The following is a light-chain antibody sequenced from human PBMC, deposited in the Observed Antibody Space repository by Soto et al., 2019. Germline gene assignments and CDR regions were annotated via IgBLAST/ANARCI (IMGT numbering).Light chain of an antibody. CDR1: QDVSDY. V-gene: IGKV1-33*01. Sequence: TQMTQSPSSLSASVGDRVTITCQASQDVSDYLNWYQQKPGKAPKLLIYDASNLKTGVPSRFSGSGSGTHFTFTISSLQREDAGTYYCQQYDNMPGFTFGPGTKV. CDR3: QQYDNMPGFT. J-gene: IGKJ3*01. CDR2: DAS.